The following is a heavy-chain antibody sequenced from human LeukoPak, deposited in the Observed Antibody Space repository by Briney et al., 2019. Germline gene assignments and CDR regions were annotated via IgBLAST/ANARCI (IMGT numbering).Heavy chain of an antibody. Sequence: PGGSLRLSCAASGFTFSNAWMSWVRQAPGKGLEWVGRIKSKTDGGTTDYAAPVEGRFTISRDDPKTAVYLQMNTLKTEDTAVYYCTTSPGSYSPPWGQGTMVTVSS. CDR2: IKSKTDGGTT. CDR1: GFTFSNAW. D-gene: IGHD2-21*01. J-gene: IGHJ3*01. CDR3: TTSPGSYSPP. V-gene: IGHV3-15*01.